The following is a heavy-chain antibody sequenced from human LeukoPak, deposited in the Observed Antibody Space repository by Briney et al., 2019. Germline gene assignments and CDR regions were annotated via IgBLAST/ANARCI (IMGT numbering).Heavy chain of an antibody. CDR3: ARRGGPYDYVWGSQFDY. J-gene: IGHJ4*02. CDR2: IKQDGSEK. D-gene: IGHD3-16*01. CDR1: GFTFSSYW. V-gene: IGHV3-7*01. Sequence: GGSLRLSCAASGFTFSSYWMSWVRQAPGKGLEWVANIKQDGSEKYYVDSVKGRFTISRDNAKNSLYLQMNSLRAEDTAVYYCARRGGPYDYVWGSQFDYWGQGTLVTVSS.